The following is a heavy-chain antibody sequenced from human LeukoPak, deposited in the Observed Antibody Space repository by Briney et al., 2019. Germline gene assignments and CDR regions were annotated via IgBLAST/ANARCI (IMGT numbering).Heavy chain of an antibody. CDR3: AELGITMIGGV. D-gene: IGHD3-10*02. CDR1: GFTFSSYS. Sequence: PGGSLRLSCAASGFTFSSYSMNWVRQAPGKGLEWVSSISTSSSYIYYADSVKGRFTISRDNAKNSLYLQMNSLRAEDTAVYYCAELGITMIGGVWGKGTTVTISS. V-gene: IGHV3-21*01. CDR2: ISTSSSYI. J-gene: IGHJ6*04.